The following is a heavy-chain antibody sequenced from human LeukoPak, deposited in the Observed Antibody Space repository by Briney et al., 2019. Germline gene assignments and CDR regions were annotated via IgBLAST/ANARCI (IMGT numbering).Heavy chain of an antibody. CDR2: ISGSGGST. CDR1: GFTFSSYA. V-gene: IGHV3-23*01. J-gene: IGHJ4*02. CDR3: AKEGAVAGTPYYFDY. Sequence: PGGSLTLSCEASGFTFSSYAMSWLRQAPGKGLEGVSAISGSGGSTYYADSVKGRFTISRDNSKNPLYLQMNSLRAEDTAVYYCAKEGAVAGTPYYFDYWGQGTLVSVSS. D-gene: IGHD6-19*01.